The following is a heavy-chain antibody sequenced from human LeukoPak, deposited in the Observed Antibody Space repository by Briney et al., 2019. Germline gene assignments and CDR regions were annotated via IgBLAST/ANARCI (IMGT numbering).Heavy chain of an antibody. CDR2: ISTSSSYI. CDR1: GFTFSSYR. D-gene: IGHD4-11*01. J-gene: IGHJ4*02. CDR3: AREYYSNSFDY. Sequence: GGSLRLSCAASGFTFSSYRMNWVRQAPGKGLEWVSSISTSSSYIYYADSLKGRFTISRDNAKNSLFLQMNSLRAEDTAVYYCAREYYSNSFDYWGQGALVTVSS. V-gene: IGHV3-21*01.